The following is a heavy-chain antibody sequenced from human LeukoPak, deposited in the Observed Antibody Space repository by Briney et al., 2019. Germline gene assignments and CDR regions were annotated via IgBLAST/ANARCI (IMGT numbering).Heavy chain of an antibody. J-gene: IGHJ4*02. CDR1: GDSFTKYY. Sequence: GVSVKVSCKASGDSFTKYYMHWVRQAPGQGLEWMGIINPSDGSTTYTQKFQGRVTMTTDTSTSTVNMELSSLRSEDTAVYYCAPSVRSGGSYYFDYWGQGTLVTVSS. CDR2: INPSDGST. V-gene: IGHV1-46*01. CDR3: APSVRSGGSYYFDY. D-gene: IGHD2-15*01.